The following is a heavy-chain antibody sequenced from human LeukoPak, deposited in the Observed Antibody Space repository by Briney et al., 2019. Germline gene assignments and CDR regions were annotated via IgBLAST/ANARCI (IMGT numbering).Heavy chain of an antibody. J-gene: IGHJ4*02. CDR2: IYYSGST. CDR3: ARRAAAGTD. D-gene: IGHD6-13*01. CDR1: GDSISTYY. Sequence: SETLSLTCTVSGDSISTYYWSWIRQPPGKGLEWIGYIYYSGSTSYNPSLKSRVTISVDTSKNQFSLKLSSVTAADTAVYYCARRAAAGTDWGQGTLVTVSS. V-gene: IGHV4-59*08.